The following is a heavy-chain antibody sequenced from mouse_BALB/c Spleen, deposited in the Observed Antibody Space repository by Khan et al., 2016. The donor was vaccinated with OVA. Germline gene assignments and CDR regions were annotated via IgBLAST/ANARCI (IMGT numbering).Heavy chain of an antibody. Sequence: QIQLVQSGPELKKPGETVKISCKASGYTFTDYSLHWVKQAPGKGLKWMGWINTETGEPTYADDFKGRFAFSLATSASTACLQITNLRNEDTAIDFCAKGYWYFDVWGAGTTVTVSS. V-gene: IGHV9-2-1*01. CDR3: AKGYWYFDV. CDR1: GYTFTDYS. CDR2: INTETGEP. J-gene: IGHJ1*01.